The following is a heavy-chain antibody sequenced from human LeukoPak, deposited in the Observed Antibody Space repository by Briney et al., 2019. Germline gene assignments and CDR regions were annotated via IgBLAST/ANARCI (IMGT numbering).Heavy chain of an antibody. J-gene: IGHJ3*02. D-gene: IGHD3-22*01. CDR2: ISGSGGST. V-gene: IGHV3-23*01. CDR3: AKGRYYYDSSDAFDI. Sequence: GGSLRLSCAAPGFTFSSYAMGWVRQAPGKGLEWVSAISGSGGSTYYADSVKGRFTISRDNSKNTLFLQMNSLRAEDTAVYYCAKGRYYYDSSDAFDIWGQGTMVTVSS. CDR1: GFTFSSYA.